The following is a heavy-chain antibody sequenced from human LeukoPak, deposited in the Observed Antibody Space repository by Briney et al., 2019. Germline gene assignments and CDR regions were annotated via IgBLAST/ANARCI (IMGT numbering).Heavy chain of an antibody. D-gene: IGHD3-22*01. J-gene: IGHJ3*02. Sequence: ASETLSLTCAVYGGSFSGYYWSWIRQPPGKGLEWIGEINHSGSTNYNPSLKSRVTISVDTSKNQFSLKLSSVTAADTAVYYCVRPIYDSSGYYYGAFDIWGQGTMVTVSS. CDR1: GGSFSGYY. CDR3: VRPIYDSSGYYYGAFDI. V-gene: IGHV4-34*01. CDR2: INHSGST.